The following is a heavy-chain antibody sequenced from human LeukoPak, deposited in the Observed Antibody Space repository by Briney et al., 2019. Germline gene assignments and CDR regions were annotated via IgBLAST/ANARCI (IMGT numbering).Heavy chain of an antibody. V-gene: IGHV7-4-1*02. CDR1: GYTFNNYA. CDR3: ARGGEGLVAPSY. D-gene: IGHD3-16*01. CDR2: INTKTGTP. J-gene: IGHJ4*02. Sequence: ALVKVSCKASGYTFNNYAMHWVRQAPGQGLEWVGWINTKTGTPTYAPGFTGRFVFLLDTSVSTAYLQISSLKADDAAVYYCARGGEGLVAPSYWGQGTLVTVSS.